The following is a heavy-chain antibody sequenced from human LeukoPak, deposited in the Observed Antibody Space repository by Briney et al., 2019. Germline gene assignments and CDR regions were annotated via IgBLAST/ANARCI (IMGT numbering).Heavy chain of an antibody. CDR2: IKQDGSEK. Sequence: PGGSLRLSCAASGFTFSSYWMSWVRQAPGEGLEWVANIKQDGSEKYYVDSVKGRFTISRDNAKNSLYLQMNSLRAEDTAVYYCARDSRGSGYSNFDYWGQGTLVTVSS. J-gene: IGHJ4*02. CDR1: GFTFSSYW. V-gene: IGHV3-7*01. CDR3: ARDSRGSGYSNFDY. D-gene: IGHD3-22*01.